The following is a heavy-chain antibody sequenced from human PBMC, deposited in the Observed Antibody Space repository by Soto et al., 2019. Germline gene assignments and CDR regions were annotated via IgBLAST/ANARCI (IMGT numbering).Heavy chain of an antibody. Sequence: EVQLLESGGGLVQPGGSLRLSCAASGFTFSSYAMSWVRQAPGKGLEWVSAISGSGGSTYYADSVKGRFTISRDNSKNTLYLQMNSLRAEDTAVYYCAKYPSTLVVPAAIFGYWGQGTLVTVSS. J-gene: IGHJ4*02. CDR1: GFTFSSYA. CDR2: ISGSGGST. D-gene: IGHD2-2*01. V-gene: IGHV3-23*01. CDR3: AKYPSTLVVPAAIFGY.